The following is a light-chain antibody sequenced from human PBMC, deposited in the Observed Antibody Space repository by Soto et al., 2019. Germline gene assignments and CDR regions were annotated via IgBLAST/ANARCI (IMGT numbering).Light chain of an antibody. J-gene: IGKJ5*01. V-gene: IGKV3-11*01. CDR2: DAS. Sequence: EIVLTQSPATLSLSPGEIATLSCRASQSVSSYLAWYQQKPGQAPRLLIYDASSRATDIPARFSGSGSGTDFTLTISSLEPEDFAVYYCQQRSNWAFGQGTRLEIK. CDR1: QSVSSY. CDR3: QQRSNWA.